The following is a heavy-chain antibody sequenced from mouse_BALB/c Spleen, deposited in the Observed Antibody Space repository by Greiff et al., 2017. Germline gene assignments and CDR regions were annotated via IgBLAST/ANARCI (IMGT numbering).Heavy chain of an antibody. CDR3: ARGDYYGSSYFDY. Sequence: VQLKESGAELVKPGASVKLSCTASGFNIKDYYMHWVKQRPEQGLEWIGWIDPENGNTIYDPKFQGKASITADTSSNTAYLQLSSLTSEDTAVYYCARGDYYGSSYFDYWGQGTTLTVAS. V-gene: IGHV14-1*02. D-gene: IGHD1-1*01. J-gene: IGHJ2*01. CDR1: GFNIKDYY. CDR2: IDPENGNT.